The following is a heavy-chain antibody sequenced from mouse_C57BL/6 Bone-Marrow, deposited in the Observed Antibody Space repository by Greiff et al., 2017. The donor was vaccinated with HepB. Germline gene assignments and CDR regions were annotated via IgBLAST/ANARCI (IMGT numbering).Heavy chain of an antibody. CDR1: GYTFTSYW. D-gene: IGHD4-1*01. J-gene: IGHJ3*01. V-gene: IGHV1-7*01. CDR3: TGLGPWFAY. Sequence: VQLQQSGAELAKPGASVKLSCKASGYTFTSYWMHWVKQRPGQGLEWIGYINPSSGYTKYNQKFKDKATLTADKSSSTAYMQLSSLTSEDTAVYYCTGLGPWFAYWGQGTLVTVSA. CDR2: INPSSGYT.